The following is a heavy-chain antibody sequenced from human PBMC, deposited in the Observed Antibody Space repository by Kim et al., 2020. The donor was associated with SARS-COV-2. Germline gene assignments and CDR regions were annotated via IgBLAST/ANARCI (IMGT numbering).Heavy chain of an antibody. J-gene: IGHJ6*02. CDR2: ISGSGGST. D-gene: IGHD6-13*01. V-gene: IGHV3-23*01. Sequence: GGSLRLSCAASGFTFSSYAMSWVRQAPGKGLEWVSAISGSGGSTYYADSVKGRFTISRDNSKNTLYLQMNSLRAEDTAVYYCAKPPPAAGKSKSSTGYYYGMDVGGQGTTVTVSS. CDR1: GFTFSSYA. CDR3: AKPPPAAGKSKSSTGYYYGMDV.